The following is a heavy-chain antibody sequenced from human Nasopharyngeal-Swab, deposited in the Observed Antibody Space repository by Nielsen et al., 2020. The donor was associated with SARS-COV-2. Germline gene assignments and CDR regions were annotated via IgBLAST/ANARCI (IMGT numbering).Heavy chain of an antibody. CDR2: INHTGST. CDR1: GGPCNAHY. V-gene: IGHV4-34*01. CDR3: ARGGVAYNDNAEGLGY. D-gene: IGHD3-22*01. J-gene: IGHJ4*02. Sequence: SESLSLTCGVYGGPCNAHYWTWIRQPPGKGLEWIGEINHTGSTNYDPSLTSRVTISVDTSQRQFSLRLTSVSAGDTAVYYCARGGVAYNDNAEGLGYWGRGALVTVSS.